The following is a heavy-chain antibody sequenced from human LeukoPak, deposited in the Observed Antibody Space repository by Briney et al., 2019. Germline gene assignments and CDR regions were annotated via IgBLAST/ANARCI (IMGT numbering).Heavy chain of an antibody. D-gene: IGHD5-24*01. CDR2: IGTAGDT. V-gene: IGHV3-13*01. J-gene: IGHJ6*02. CDR1: GFTFSSYD. Sequence: PGGSLRLSCAASGFTFSSYDMHWVRQATGKGLEWVSAIGTAGDTYYPGSVKGRFTISRENAKNSLYLQMNSLGAEDTAVYYCARVTPRTQRWLQSYYYYGMDVWGQGTTVTVSS. CDR3: ARVTPRTQRWLQSYYYYGMDV.